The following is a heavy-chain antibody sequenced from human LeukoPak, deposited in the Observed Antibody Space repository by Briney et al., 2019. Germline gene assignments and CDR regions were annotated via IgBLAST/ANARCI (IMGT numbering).Heavy chain of an antibody. CDR1: GFTFSNNW. Sequence: GGSLRLSCAAPGFTFSNNWMNWVRQAPGKGLEWVSSISSSSSYIYYADSVKGRFTISRDNAKNSLYLQMNSLRAEDTAVYYCARGAGRRYCSGGSCSTYIDYWGQGTLVTVSS. CDR2: ISSSSSYI. D-gene: IGHD2-15*01. CDR3: ARGAGRRYCSGGSCSTYIDY. V-gene: IGHV3-21*01. J-gene: IGHJ4*02.